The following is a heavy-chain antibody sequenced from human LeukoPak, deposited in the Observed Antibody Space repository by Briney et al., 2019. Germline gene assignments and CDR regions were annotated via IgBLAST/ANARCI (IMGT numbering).Heavy chain of an antibody. J-gene: IGHJ4*02. CDR2: INPSGGST. Sequence: GASVKVSCKASGYTFTSYYMHWVRQAPGQGLEWMGIINPSGGSTSYAQKFQGRVTMTRDTSTSTVYMELSSLRSEDTAVYYCAKDLPVDYYDSSGYYSSFDYWGQGTLVTVSS. V-gene: IGHV1-46*01. CDR3: AKDLPVDYYDSSGYYSSFDY. CDR1: GYTFTSYY. D-gene: IGHD3-22*01.